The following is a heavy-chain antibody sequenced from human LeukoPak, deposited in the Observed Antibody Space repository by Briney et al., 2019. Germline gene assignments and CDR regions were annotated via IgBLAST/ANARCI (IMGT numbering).Heavy chain of an antibody. Sequence: PSETLSLTCTVSGGSISSYYWSWIRQPPGKGLEWIGYIYYSGSTNYNPSLKSRVTISVDTSKNQFSLKLSSVTAADTAVYYCARDTYDSSGYPYYYMDAWGKGTTVTVSS. CDR3: ARDTYDSSGYPYYYMDA. CDR2: IYYSGST. J-gene: IGHJ6*03. V-gene: IGHV4-59*01. CDR1: GGSISSYY. D-gene: IGHD3-22*01.